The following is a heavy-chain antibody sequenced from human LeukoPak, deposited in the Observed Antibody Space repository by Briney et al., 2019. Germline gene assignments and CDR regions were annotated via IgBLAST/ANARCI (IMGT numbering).Heavy chain of an antibody. CDR1: GFTFSTYS. CDR3: CGNWFDS. CDR2: ISSNSNYI. D-gene: IGHD2-21*01. Sequence: GGSLRLSCAASGFTFSTYSMNWVRQAPGKGLEWVSFISSNSNYIYYADSVKGRFTIYRDNAQNSLYLQMNRLRAEDTAVYYCCGNWFDSWGQGTLVTVSS. J-gene: IGHJ5*01. V-gene: IGHV3-21*01.